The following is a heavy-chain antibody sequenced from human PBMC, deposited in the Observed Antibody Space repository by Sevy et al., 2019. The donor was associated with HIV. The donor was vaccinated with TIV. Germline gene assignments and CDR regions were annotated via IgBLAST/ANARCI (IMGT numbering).Heavy chain of an antibody. CDR3: ARDLREYSSSSKYYFDH. V-gene: IGHV3-21*01. J-gene: IGHJ4*02. Sequence: GGSLRLSCAASGFTFSSYSMNWVRQAPGKGLEWVSSISSSNNYIYYADSLKGRFTISRDNAKNSLYLQMNSLRAEDTAVYYCARDLREYSSSSKYYFDHWGQGILVTVSS. CDR1: GFTFSSYS. CDR2: ISSSNNYI. D-gene: IGHD6-6*01.